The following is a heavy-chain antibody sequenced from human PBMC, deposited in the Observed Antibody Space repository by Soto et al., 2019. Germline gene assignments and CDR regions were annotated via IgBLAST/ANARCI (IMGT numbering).Heavy chain of an antibody. CDR1: GFTFGDYA. D-gene: IGHD6-6*01. J-gene: IGHJ4*02. V-gene: IGHV3-49*03. Sequence: PGGSLRLSCTASGFTFGDYAMNWFRQAPGKGLEWVNFIRSRAYGGTTENAASVKGRFTISRDDSKSIAYLQMNSLKTEDTAVYYCTRRSSGDYYFDYWGQGTLVTVSS. CDR3: TRRSSGDYYFDY. CDR2: IRSRAYGGTT.